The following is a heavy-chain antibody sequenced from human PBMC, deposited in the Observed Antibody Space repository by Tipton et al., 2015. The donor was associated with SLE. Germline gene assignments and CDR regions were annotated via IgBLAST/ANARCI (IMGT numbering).Heavy chain of an antibody. D-gene: IGHD1-1*01. CDR2: IKQDGSEK. Sequence: SLRLSCAASGFTFTSYWMTWVRQAPGKGLEWVANIKQDGSEKYYVDFVKGRFTISRDNAKNSLYLQVNSLRAEDTAVYYCARGGLGGNHDAFDIWGQGTMVTVSS. CDR1: GFTFTSYW. V-gene: IGHV3-7*01. J-gene: IGHJ3*02. CDR3: ARGGLGGNHDAFDI.